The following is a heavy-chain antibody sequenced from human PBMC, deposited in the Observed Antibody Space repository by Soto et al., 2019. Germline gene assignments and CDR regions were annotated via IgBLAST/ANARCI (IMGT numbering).Heavy chain of an antibody. Sequence: SETLSLTCSVSGDSISNLDYFWAWIRQPPGQALEYIGYIYKSATTYYNPSFESRVAISVDTSKSQFSLNVTSVTAADTAVYFCARGRYCLAGRCFPNWFDSWGQGALVTVSS. CDR3: ARGRYCLAGRCFPNWFDS. V-gene: IGHV4-30-4*01. D-gene: IGHD2-15*01. J-gene: IGHJ5*01. CDR2: IYKSATT. CDR1: GDSISNLDYF.